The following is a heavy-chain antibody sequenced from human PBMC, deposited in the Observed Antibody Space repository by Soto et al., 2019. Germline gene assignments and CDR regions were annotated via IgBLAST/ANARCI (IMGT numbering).Heavy chain of an antibody. CDR1: GYTFTAYY. J-gene: IGHJ5*02. V-gene: IGHV1-2*02. Sequence: QVQLVQSGAEVKKPGASVKVSCKASGYTFTAYYMHWLRQAPGQGLEWMGWINPNSGGTNYAQRFQGRVTVTNDTSISTTYMELSSLGSDDTAGYYCARGDFDRSGNYNAGWFATWGQGTLVTVSS. D-gene: IGHD3-22*01. CDR2: INPNSGGT. CDR3: ARGDFDRSGNYNAGWFAT.